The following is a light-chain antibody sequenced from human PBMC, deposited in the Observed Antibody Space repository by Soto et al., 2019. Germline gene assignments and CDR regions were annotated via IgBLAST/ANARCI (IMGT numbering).Light chain of an antibody. J-gene: IGKJ4*01. CDR1: QGISSH. Sequence: DIQMTQSPSSLSASVGDRVTITCQASQGISSHLNWYQQKSGKAPKLLIYDASNLETEVPSRFSGSGSGTDFTFTISSLQPEDIATYYCQQFHNLLLTFGGGTKVEIK. V-gene: IGKV1-33*01. CDR3: QQFHNLLLT. CDR2: DAS.